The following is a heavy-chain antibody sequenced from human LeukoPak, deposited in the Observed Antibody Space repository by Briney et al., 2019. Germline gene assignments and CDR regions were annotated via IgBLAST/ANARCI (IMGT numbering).Heavy chain of an antibody. CDR1: GGSFSGYY. CDR3: ARWGRLTGYCSSTSCYAPYYYYGMDV. Sequence: PSEPLSLTCAVYGGSFSGYYWSWFRQPPGKGLEWIGEINHSGSTNYNPSLKSRVTVSVDTSKNQFSLKLSSVTAADTAVYYCARWGRLTGYCSSTSCYAPYYYYGMDVWGQGTTVTVSS. CDR2: INHSGST. J-gene: IGHJ6*02. D-gene: IGHD2-2*01. V-gene: IGHV4-34*01.